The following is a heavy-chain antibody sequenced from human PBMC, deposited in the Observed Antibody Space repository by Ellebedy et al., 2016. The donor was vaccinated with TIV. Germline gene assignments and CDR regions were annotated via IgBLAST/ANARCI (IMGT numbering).Heavy chain of an antibody. V-gene: IGHV1-69*04. J-gene: IGHJ4*02. Sequence: AASVKVSCKASGGTFSSYAISWVRQAPGQGLEWMGRIIPILGIANYAQKFQGRVTITADKSTSTAYMELSSLRSEDTAVYYCARVWLYGDHGGDFDYWGQGTLVTVSS. D-gene: IGHD4-17*01. CDR3: ARVWLYGDHGGDFDY. CDR2: IIPILGIA. CDR1: GGTFSSYA.